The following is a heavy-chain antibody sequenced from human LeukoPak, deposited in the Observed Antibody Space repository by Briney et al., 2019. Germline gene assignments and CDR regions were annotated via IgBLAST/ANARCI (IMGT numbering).Heavy chain of an antibody. D-gene: IGHD3-22*01. V-gene: IGHV4-59*01. CDR2: ISYSGST. CDR1: AGSISDYY. Sequence: SETLSLTCTVSAGSISDYYWNWIRQPPGKGLAWIGYISYSGSTNYNPSLKSRVIISVDTSKNQFSLKLSSVTAADTAVYYCARDFFSSGYYSSLGYWGQGTLVTVSS. CDR3: ARDFFSSGYYSSLGY. J-gene: IGHJ4*02.